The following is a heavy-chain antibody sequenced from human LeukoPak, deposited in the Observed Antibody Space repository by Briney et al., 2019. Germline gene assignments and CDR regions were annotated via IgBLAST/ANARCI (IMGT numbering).Heavy chain of an antibody. CDR3: AREGEGSTPD. V-gene: IGHV4-61*02. Sequence: SETLSLTCTVSGGSISSGSYYWSWLRQPAGKGLEWIGRIYTSGSTNYNPSLKSRVTISVDTSKNQFSLKLSSVTAADTAVYYCAREGEGSTPDWGQGTLVTVSS. CDR2: IYTSGST. CDR1: GGSISSGSYY. J-gene: IGHJ4*02. D-gene: IGHD3-16*01.